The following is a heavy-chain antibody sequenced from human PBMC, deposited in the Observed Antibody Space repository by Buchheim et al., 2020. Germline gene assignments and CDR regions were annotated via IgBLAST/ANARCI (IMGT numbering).Heavy chain of an antibody. CDR1: GYTFTGYY. J-gene: IGHJ6*02. CDR3: ARGAIVVVVAATPAYLDYYYGMDV. D-gene: IGHD2-15*01. V-gene: IGHV1-2*04. Sequence: QVQLVQSGAEVKKPGASVKVSCKASGYTFTGYYMHWVRQAPGQGLEWMGWINPNSGGTNYAQKFQGWVTMTRDTYISTAYMELSRLRSDDTAVYYCARGAIVVVVAATPAYLDYYYGMDVWGQGTT. CDR2: INPNSGGT.